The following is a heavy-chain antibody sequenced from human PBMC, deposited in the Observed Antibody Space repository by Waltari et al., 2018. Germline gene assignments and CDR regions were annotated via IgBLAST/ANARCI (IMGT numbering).Heavy chain of an antibody. J-gene: IGHJ6*02. V-gene: IGHV4-61*02. Sequence: QVQLQESGPGLVKPSQTLSLTCTVSGGSISSGSYYWSWIRPPAGTGLDWIGRIYTSGSTNYNPSLKSRVTISVDTSKNQFSLKLSSVTAADTAVYYCARDVGGSQWLVPSNLHYYYYGMDVWGQGTTVTVSS. CDR2: IYTSGST. D-gene: IGHD6-19*01. CDR3: ARDVGGSQWLVPSNLHYYYYGMDV. CDR1: GGSISSGSYY.